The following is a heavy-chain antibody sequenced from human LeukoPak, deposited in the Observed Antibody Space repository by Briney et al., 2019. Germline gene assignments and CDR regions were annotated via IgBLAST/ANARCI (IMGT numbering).Heavy chain of an antibody. Sequence: GGSLRLSCAASGLTFSSYWMHWVRQAPGKGLVWVSSISSDGSSTRYADSVKGRFTISRDNTKNSLYLQMSSLRVEDTAVYYCARWIHDSAAWRLDYWGRGALVTVSS. CDR2: ISSDGSST. V-gene: IGHV3-74*01. J-gene: IGHJ4*02. D-gene: IGHD3-22*01. CDR1: GLTFSSYW. CDR3: ARWIHDSAAWRLDY.